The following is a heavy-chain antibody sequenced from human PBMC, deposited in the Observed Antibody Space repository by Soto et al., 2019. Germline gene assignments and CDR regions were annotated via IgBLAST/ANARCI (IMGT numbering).Heavy chain of an antibody. CDR3: AKDMPLRYYYYGMDV. CDR1: GFTFSSYA. V-gene: IGHV3-23*01. Sequence: EVQLLESGGGLVQPGGSLRLSCAASGFTFSSYAMSWVRQAPGKGLEWVSAISGSGGSTYYADSVKGRFTISRDNSKNTLYLQMISLRAEGTAGYYCAKDMPLRYYYYGMDVWGQGTTVTVAS. CDR2: ISGSGGST. J-gene: IGHJ6*02. D-gene: IGHD2-2*01.